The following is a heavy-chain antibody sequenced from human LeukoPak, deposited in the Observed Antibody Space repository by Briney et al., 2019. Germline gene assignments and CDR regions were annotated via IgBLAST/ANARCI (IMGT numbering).Heavy chain of an antibody. V-gene: IGHV3-48*04. D-gene: IGHD3-16*02. Sequence: GGSLRLSCAGSGFTFTNYSMTWVRQAPGKGLEWVSYITRSSSRIYCADSVKGRFTISRDNAKNSVYLQMNSLRAEDTAVYYCAKERAGYTNPYYFDYWGQGTLVTVSS. CDR3: AKERAGYTNPYYFDY. CDR1: GFTFTNYS. J-gene: IGHJ4*02. CDR2: ITRSSSRI.